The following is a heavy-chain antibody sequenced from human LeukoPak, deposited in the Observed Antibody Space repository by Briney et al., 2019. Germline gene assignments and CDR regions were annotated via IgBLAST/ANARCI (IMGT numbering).Heavy chain of an antibody. V-gene: IGHV3-7*04. Sequence: VQPGGSLRLSCAASGFTFNILWMSWVRQAPGKGLEWVANIKHDGSEEYYGDSVRGRFTISRDNAKNSLILQMNSLRGEDTAVYYCARALGNSTGDYWGQGTLVTVSS. CDR2: IKHDGSEE. J-gene: IGHJ4*02. D-gene: IGHD7-27*01. CDR1: GFTFNILW. CDR3: ARALGNSTGDY.